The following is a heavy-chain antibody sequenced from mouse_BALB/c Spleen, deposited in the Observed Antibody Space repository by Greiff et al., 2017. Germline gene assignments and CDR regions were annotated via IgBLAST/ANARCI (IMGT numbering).Heavy chain of an antibody. V-gene: IGHV5-6-4*01. Sequence: EVKLMESGGGLVKPGGSLKLSCAASGFTFSSYTMSWVRQTPEKRLEWVATISSGGSYTYYPDSVKGRFTISRDNAKNTLYLQMSSLKSEDTAMYYCTRDIYYGYGEDWYFDVWGAGTTVTVSS. CDR2: ISSGGSYT. CDR3: TRDIYYGYGEDWYFDV. CDR1: GFTFSSYT. J-gene: IGHJ1*01. D-gene: IGHD2-2*01.